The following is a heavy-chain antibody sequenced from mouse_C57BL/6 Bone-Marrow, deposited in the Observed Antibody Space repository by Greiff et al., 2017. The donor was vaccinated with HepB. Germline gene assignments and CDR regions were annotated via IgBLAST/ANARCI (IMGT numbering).Heavy chain of an antibody. CDR3: TKNRDPLYFDY. D-gene: IGHD2-14*01. V-gene: IGHV6-6*01. CDR1: GFTFSDAW. J-gene: IGHJ2*01. CDR2: IRNKANNHAT. Sequence: EVQLVESGGGLVQPGGSMKLSCAASGFTFSDAWMDWVRQSPEKGLEWVAEIRNKANNHATYYAESVKGRFTISRDDSKSSVYLQMNSLRAEDTGIYYCTKNRDPLYFDYWGQGTTLTVSS.